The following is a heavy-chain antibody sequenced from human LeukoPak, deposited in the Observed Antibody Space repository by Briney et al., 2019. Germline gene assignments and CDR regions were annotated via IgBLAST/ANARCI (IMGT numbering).Heavy chain of an antibody. Sequence: PGGSLRLSCAASGFTFSSYAMSWVRQAPGKGLEWVSAISGSGGSTYYADSVKGRFTISRDNSKNTLYLQMNSLRAEDTAVYYCARDGPYSGSTYWYFDLWGRGTLVTVSS. CDR1: GFTFSSYA. CDR2: ISGSGGST. D-gene: IGHD1-26*01. V-gene: IGHV3-23*01. J-gene: IGHJ2*01. CDR3: ARDGPYSGSTYWYFDL.